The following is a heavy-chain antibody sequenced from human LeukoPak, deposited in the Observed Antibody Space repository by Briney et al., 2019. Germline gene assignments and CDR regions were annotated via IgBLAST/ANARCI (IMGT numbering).Heavy chain of an antibody. CDR1: GFTLSIYS. CDR3: AKDWPSERQQMPDYDAFAI. J-gene: IGHJ3*02. Sequence: PGGSLRLSCPASGFTLSIYSMSWVRQAPGKGLEWVSAINSGGSTYYADSLKGRFTISRDNSKNTLYLQMNSMRADDTAVYYCAKDWPSERQQMPDYDAFAIWSQGTMVTVSS. D-gene: IGHD6-13*01. V-gene: IGHV3-23*01. CDR2: INSGGST.